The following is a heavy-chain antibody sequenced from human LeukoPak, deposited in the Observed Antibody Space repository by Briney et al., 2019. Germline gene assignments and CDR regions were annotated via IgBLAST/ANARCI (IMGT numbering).Heavy chain of an antibody. D-gene: IGHD3-10*01. CDR2: INPSGGNT. J-gene: IGHJ6*03. CDR3: ARTQMRGLWFGEWGGSYYYMDV. CDR1: GYTFTSYF. Sequence: ASVKVSCKASGYTFTSYFIHWVRQAPGQGLEWMGIINPSGGNTNYAQKFQGRVTMTRDTSTSTVYMELSSLRSEDTAVYYCARTQMRGLWFGEWGGSYYYMDVWGKGTTVTVSS. V-gene: IGHV1-46*01.